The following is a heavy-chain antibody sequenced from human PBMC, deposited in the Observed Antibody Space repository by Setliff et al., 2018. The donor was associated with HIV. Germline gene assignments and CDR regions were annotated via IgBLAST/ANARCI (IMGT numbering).Heavy chain of an antibody. D-gene: IGHD2-8*01. CDR1: GYSFTSYW. CDR3: ATLQPDAVDV. J-gene: IGHJ6*02. Sequence: GESLKISCKASGYSFTSYWIGWVRQMPGKGLEWMGITHPGDSETRSSPSFEGQVIISAAKSISTAYLQWSSLKASDTAMYYCATLQPDAVDVWGQGTTVTVSS. V-gene: IGHV5-51*01. CDR2: THPGDSET.